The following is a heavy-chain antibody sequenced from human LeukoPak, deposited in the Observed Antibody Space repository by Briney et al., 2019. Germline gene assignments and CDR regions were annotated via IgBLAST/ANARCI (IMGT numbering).Heavy chain of an antibody. D-gene: IGHD6-13*01. J-gene: IGHJ4*02. CDR1: GGSFSGYC. V-gene: IGHV4-34*01. Sequence: PSETLSLTCAVYGGSFSGYCWSWIRQPPGKGLEWIGEINHSGSTNYNPSLKSRVTISVDTSKNQFSLKLSSVTAADTAVYYCARRRKQQLVRGYFDYWGQGTLVTVSS. CDR2: INHSGST. CDR3: ARRRKQQLVRGYFDY.